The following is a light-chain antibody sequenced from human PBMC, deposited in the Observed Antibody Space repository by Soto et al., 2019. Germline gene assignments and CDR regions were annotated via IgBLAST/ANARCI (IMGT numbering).Light chain of an antibody. CDR1: QEISRW. CDR2: GAS. V-gene: IGKV1D-12*01. CDR3: QQANRFPLT. J-gene: IGKJ4*01. Sequence: DIQMTQSPSSVSASVGDRVTITCRASQEISRWLAWYQQKPGKAPQLLIYGASSLQSGVPSRFSGSGSGTDFTLTISSLQPEDFAIYYCQQANRFPLTFGGGTKVEIK.